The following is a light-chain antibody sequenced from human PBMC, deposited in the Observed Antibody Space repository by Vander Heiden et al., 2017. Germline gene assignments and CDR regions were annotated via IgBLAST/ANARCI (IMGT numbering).Light chain of an antibody. CDR3: QSYDSSRGGSV. J-gene: IGLJ2*01. CDR2: YNS. CDR1: STNVGGGYD. Sequence: QSVLTPPPSVPGAPGPRVTISCTGRSTNVGGGYDVHWYQQLPATAPKHLIYYNSNRPSGVLDRFSGAKSGTSASLAITGLQAEDEADYYCQSYDSSRGGSVFGGGTKLTVL. V-gene: IGLV1-40*01.